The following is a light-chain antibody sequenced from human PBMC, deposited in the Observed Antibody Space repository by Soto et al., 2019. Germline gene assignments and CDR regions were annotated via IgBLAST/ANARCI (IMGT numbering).Light chain of an antibody. CDR2: DAS. CDR1: QSISSW. CDR3: QQYNSYPWT. Sequence: DIQMTQSPSTLSASVGDRVTITCRASQSISSWLAWYQQKPGKAPKVLIYDASSLESGVPSRFSGSGSGTEFTLTVSGLQPDDFATYYCQQYNSYPWTFGQGTKVDIK. V-gene: IGKV1-5*01. J-gene: IGKJ1*01.